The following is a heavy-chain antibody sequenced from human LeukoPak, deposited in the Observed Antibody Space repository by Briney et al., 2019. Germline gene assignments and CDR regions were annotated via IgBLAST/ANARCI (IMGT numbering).Heavy chain of an antibody. V-gene: IGHV6-1*01. CDR2: TYYRSKWSQ. Sequence: SQTLSLTCAISGDSVSSNNIATWNWIRQSPSRGLEWLGRTYYRSKWSQDYALSVKSRITINADTSKNQFSLQLKSVTPEDTAVYYCARGVRIFSQNWFDPWGQGTLVTVSS. D-gene: IGHD3-3*01. J-gene: IGHJ5*02. CDR3: ARGVRIFSQNWFDP. CDR1: GDSVSSNNIAT.